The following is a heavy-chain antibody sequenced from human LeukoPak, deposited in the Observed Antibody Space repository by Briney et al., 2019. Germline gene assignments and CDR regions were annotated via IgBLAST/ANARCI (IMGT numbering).Heavy chain of an antibody. CDR1: GFTFSSYS. V-gene: IGHV3-21*01. CDR3: ARSRWYEEYYFDY. J-gene: IGHJ4*02. D-gene: IGHD3-10*01. CDR2: ISSSSSYI. Sequence: GGSLRLSCAASGFTFSSYSMNWVRQAPGKGLEWVSSISSSSSYIYYADSVKGRFTISRDNAKNSLYLQMNSLRAEDTAVYYCARSRWYEEYYFDYWGQGTLVTVSS.